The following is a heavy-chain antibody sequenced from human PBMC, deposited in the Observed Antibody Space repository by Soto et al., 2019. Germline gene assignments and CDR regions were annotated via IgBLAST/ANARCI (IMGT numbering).Heavy chain of an antibody. CDR3: ARANYAILTGYYTPLGSVAFDI. J-gene: IGHJ3*02. Sequence: QVQLQESGPGLVKPSQTLSLTCTVSGGSISSGGYYWSWIRQHPGKGLEWIGYIYYSGSTYYNPSLKSQVTISVDTSKNQFALKLSSVTAADTAVYYCARANYAILTGYYTPLGSVAFDIWGQGTMVTVSS. CDR2: IYYSGST. CDR1: GGSISSGGYY. D-gene: IGHD3-9*01. V-gene: IGHV4-31*01.